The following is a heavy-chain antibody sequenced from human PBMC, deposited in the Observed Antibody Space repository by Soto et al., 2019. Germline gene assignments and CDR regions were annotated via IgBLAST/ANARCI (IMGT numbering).Heavy chain of an antibody. V-gene: IGHV3-72*01. CDR3: ARIGLVGGTNRDRYFEY. CDR2: IKNKANSYST. J-gene: IGHJ4*02. Sequence: EVQRVESGGGLVQPGGSLRLSCAASGFTFSEHYMDWVRQAPGQGLEWIGRIKNKANSYSTEYAASVQGRFTISRDDSKNSLYLQMNRLKTDDTAVYYCARIGLVGGTNRDRYFEYWGQGTLVTVYS. D-gene: IGHD1-26*01. CDR1: GFTFSEHY.